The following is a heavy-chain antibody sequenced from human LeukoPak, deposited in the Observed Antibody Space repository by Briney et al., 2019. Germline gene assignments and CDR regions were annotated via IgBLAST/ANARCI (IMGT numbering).Heavy chain of an antibody. CDR2: IYYSGST. V-gene: IGHV4-59*08. CDR1: GGSISSYY. D-gene: IGHD3-10*01. CDR3: ARVPLRGVILYYFDY. Sequence: SETLSLTCTVSGGSISSYYWSWIRQPPGKGLEWIGYIYYSGSTKYNPSLKSRVTTSVDTSKNQFSLKLTSVTAADTAGYYCARVPLRGVILYYFDYWGQGTLVTVSS. J-gene: IGHJ4*02.